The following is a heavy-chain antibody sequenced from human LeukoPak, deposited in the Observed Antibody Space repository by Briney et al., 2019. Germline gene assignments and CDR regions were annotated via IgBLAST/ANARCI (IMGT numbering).Heavy chain of an antibody. Sequence: SETLSLTCTVSGGSLRNNYWNWLPVPPGKELEGIGYIYYTGSTHYNPSLKSRVTISLDTSKSQFSLKLTSVTAADTAVYYCAKARDSNIWYPFDYWGQGTLVTVSS. J-gene: IGHJ4*02. D-gene: IGHD6-13*01. V-gene: IGHV4-59*01. CDR1: GGSLRNNY. CDR2: IYYTGST. CDR3: AKARDSNIWYPFDY.